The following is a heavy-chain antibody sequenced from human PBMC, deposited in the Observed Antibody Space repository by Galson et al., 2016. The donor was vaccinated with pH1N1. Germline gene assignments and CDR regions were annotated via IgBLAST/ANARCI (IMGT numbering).Heavy chain of an antibody. D-gene: IGHD3-22*01. CDR1: GFIFYAFE. CDR2: ISTSGSDI. J-gene: IGHJ4*02. CDR3: ARGFRDSSGYYFSDY. Sequence: SLRLSCAASGFIFYAFEMTWVRQTPGKGLQWVSYISTSGSDIYYADSVRGRFTISRDNAKNSLFLQMNSLRVEDTAVYYCARGFRDSSGYYFSDYWGQGTLVTVSS. V-gene: IGHV3-48*03.